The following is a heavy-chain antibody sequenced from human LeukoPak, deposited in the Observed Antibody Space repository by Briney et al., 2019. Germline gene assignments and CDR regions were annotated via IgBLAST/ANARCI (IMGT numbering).Heavy chain of an antibody. CDR3: GSGVSASRY. D-gene: IGHD5-12*01. Sequence: GGTLRLSCAASGFTFSSYGMSWVRQTPGKGLEWVSGISGSGGSTYYADSVKGRFTISRDNVKKSLYLQMNSLRVEDTAVYYCGSGVSASRYWGQGTLVTVSS. V-gene: IGHV3-23*01. CDR1: GFTFSSYG. J-gene: IGHJ4*02. CDR2: ISGSGGST.